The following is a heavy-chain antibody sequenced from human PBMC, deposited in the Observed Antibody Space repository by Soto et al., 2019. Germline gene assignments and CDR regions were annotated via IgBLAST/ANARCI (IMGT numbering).Heavy chain of an antibody. J-gene: IGHJ5*02. D-gene: IGHD6-13*01. Sequence: ASVKVSCKASGYTFTGYYMHWVRQAPGQGLEWMGWMNPNSDTGYAQKFQGRVTMTRDTSTSTVYMELSSLTSEDTAVYYCARYQVAAAFTSWGQGTPVTVSS. CDR2: MNPNSDT. V-gene: IGHV1-8*02. CDR1: GYTFTGYY. CDR3: ARYQVAAAFTS.